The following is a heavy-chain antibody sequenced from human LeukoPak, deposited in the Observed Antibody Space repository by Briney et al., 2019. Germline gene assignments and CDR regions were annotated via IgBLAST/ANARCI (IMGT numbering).Heavy chain of an antibody. CDR3: ARPRRPWSSWLDY. J-gene: IGHJ4*02. V-gene: IGHV4-4*02. CDR1: GGSISSSNW. D-gene: IGHD6-13*01. CDR2: IYHSGST. Sequence: SGTLSLTCAVSGGSISSSNWWSWVRQPPGKGLEWIGEIYHSGSTNYNPSLKSRVTISVDTSKNQFSLKLSSVTAADTAVYYCARPRRPWSSWLDYWGQGTLVTVSS.